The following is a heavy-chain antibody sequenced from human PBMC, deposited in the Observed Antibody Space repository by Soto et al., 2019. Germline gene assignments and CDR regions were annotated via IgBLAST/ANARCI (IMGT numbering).Heavy chain of an antibody. CDR1: GFTFSDYY. V-gene: IGHV3-11*06. J-gene: IGHJ4*02. D-gene: IGHD4-17*01. CDR3: ARSGPYGDYDY. Sequence: GGSLRLSCAASGFTFSDYYMSWIRRAPGKGLEWVSYISSSRSYTNYADSVKGRFTISRDNAKNSLYLQMNSLTAEDTAVYYCARSGPYGDYDYWGQGTLVTVSS. CDR2: ISSSRSYT.